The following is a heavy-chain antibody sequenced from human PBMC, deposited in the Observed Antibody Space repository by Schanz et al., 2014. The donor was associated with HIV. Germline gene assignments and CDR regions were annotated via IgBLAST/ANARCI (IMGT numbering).Heavy chain of an antibody. J-gene: IGHJ6*02. V-gene: IGHV1-69*06. Sequence: QVQLVQSGAEVKKPGSSVKVACKASGGTSSIYAIGWVRQAPGQGLEWMGGIIPLSGTPFYAQKFQGRVAITADKSTGTVYMDLGSLTSEDTAVYFCARDIKYDDPFQYGMDVWGQGTTVSVSS. D-gene: IGHD1-1*01. CDR1: GGTSSIYA. CDR3: ARDIKYDDPFQYGMDV. CDR2: IIPLSGTP.